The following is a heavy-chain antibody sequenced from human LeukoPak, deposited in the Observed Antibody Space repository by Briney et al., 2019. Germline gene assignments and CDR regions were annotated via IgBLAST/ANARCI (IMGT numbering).Heavy chain of an antibody. CDR1: GFTLSNYD. D-gene: IGHD6-19*01. V-gene: IGHV3-23*01. CDR3: AKRGSSGWFDY. J-gene: IGHJ4*02. Sequence: GGSLRLSCAASGFTLSNYDMSWVRQAPGKGLEWVSSISISGVNTYYADSVKGRFTISRDISKNTLYQQMNSLRAEDTAVYYCAKRGSSGWFDYWGQGTLVTVSS. CDR2: ISISGVNT.